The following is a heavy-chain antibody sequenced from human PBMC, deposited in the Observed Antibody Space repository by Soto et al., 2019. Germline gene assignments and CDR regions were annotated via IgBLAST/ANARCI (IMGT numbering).Heavy chain of an antibody. Sequence: QVQLVESGGGVVQPGRSLRLSCAASGFTFSSYAMHWVRQAPGKGLEWVAVISYDGSNKYYADSVKGRFTISRDNSKNTLDLQRNSLRAEDTAVYYCARDPMGRYYGSGGYYFDYWGQGTLVTVSS. J-gene: IGHJ4*02. CDR2: ISYDGSNK. D-gene: IGHD3-10*01. CDR1: GFTFSSYA. V-gene: IGHV3-30-3*01. CDR3: ARDPMGRYYGSGGYYFDY.